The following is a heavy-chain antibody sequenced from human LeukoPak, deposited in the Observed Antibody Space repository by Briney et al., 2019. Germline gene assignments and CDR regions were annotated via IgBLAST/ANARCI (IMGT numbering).Heavy chain of an antibody. J-gene: IGHJ4*02. V-gene: IGHV3-30*02. Sequence: GGSLRLSCAASGFTFSSYGMHWVRQAPGKGLEWVAFIRYDGSNKYYADSVKGRLTISRDNSKNTLYLQMNSLRAEDTAVYYCAKEVVPAASPDYWGQGTLVTVSS. CDR1: GFTFSSYG. D-gene: IGHD2-2*01. CDR2: IRYDGSNK. CDR3: AKEVVPAASPDY.